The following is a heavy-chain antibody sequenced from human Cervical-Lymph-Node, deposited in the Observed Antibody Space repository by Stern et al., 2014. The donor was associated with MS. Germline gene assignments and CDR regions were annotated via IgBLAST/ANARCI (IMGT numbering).Heavy chain of an antibody. J-gene: IGHJ1*01. CDR2: IYPGDSQT. Sequence: EVHLVESGAEVKKPGESLKISCKGSGYNFTTYWIAWVRQMPGRGLEWMGLIYPGDSQTRYSPSFQGHVTMSADTSTSTAYLQWSSLKASDTAIYYCARPSNSGLFLHHWGQGTLVTVSS. CDR3: ARPSNSGLFLHH. CDR1: GYNFTTYW. D-gene: IGHD6-19*01. V-gene: IGHV5-51*01.